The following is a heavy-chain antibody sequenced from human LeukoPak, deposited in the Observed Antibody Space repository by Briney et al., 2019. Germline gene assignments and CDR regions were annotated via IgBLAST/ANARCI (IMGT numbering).Heavy chain of an antibody. V-gene: IGHV3-23*01. J-gene: IGHJ4*02. CDR1: GFTFSSYA. Sequence: GGSLRLSCAASGFTFSSYAMSWVRQAPGKGLEWVSAISGSGGSTYYADSVKGRFTISRDNSKNTLYLQMNSLRVEDTATYFCARALNRHIGAFEYWGQGALVIVSS. D-gene: IGHD4/OR15-4a*01. CDR3: ARALNRHIGAFEY. CDR2: ISGSGGST.